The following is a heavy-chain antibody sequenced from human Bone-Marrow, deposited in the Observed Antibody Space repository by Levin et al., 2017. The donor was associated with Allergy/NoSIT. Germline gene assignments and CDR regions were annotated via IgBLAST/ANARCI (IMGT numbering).Heavy chain of an antibody. J-gene: IGHJ4*02. CDR2: IYSSGVT. Sequence: GGSLRLSCAASEFTVGNNYMSWVRQAPGKGLEWVSTIYSSGVTDYADSVKGRFIVSRDSSKNTLYLQMNRLRDEDTAVYYCSRKTDNNPPGAYWGQGTLVTVSS. CDR3: SRKTDNNPPGAY. D-gene: IGHD1/OR15-1a*01. V-gene: IGHV3-53*01. CDR1: EFTVGNNY.